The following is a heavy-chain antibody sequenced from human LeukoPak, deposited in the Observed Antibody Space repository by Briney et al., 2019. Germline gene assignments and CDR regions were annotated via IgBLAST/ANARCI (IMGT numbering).Heavy chain of an antibody. V-gene: IGHV3-23*01. CDR2: ISGSGGST. CDR1: GFTFSSYA. D-gene: IGHD3-3*01. J-gene: IGHJ4*02. CDR3: AKDSESVIDFWSGRSSTFDY. Sequence: GGSLRLSCAASGFTFSSYAMSWVRQAPGKGLEWVSAISGSGGSTYYADSVKGRFTISRDNSKNALYLQMNSLRAEDTAVYYCAKDSESVIDFWSGRSSTFDYWGQGTLVTVSS.